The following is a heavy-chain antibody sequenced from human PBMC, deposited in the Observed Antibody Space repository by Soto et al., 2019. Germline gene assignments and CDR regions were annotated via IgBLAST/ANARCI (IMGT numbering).Heavy chain of an antibody. CDR3: AKIGYSSRQPADYYYGMDV. D-gene: IGHD6-13*01. CDR1: GFTFSSYG. Sequence: GGSLRLSCAASGFTFSSYGMHWVRQAPGKGLEWVAVISYDGSNKYYADSVKGRFTISRDNSKNTLYLQMNSLRAEDTAVYYCAKIGYSSRQPADYYYGMDVWGQGTTVTVSS. J-gene: IGHJ6*02. V-gene: IGHV3-30*18. CDR2: ISYDGSNK.